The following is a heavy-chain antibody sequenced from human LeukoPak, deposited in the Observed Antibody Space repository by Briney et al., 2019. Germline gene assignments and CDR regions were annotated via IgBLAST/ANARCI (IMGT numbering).Heavy chain of an antibody. D-gene: IGHD3-22*01. V-gene: IGHV4-59*01. CDR2: IYYSGST. J-gene: IGHJ4*02. CDR3: ARVGGSGFVADY. CDR1: GGSISSYY. Sequence: SETLSLTCTVSGGSISSYYWSWIRQPPGKGLEWIGYIYYSGSTNYNPSLKSRVTISVDTSKNQFSLKLSSVTAAGTAVYYCARVGGSGFVADYWGQGTLVTVSS.